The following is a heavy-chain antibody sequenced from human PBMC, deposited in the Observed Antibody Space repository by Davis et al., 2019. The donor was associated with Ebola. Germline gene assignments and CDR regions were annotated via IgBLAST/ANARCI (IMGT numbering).Heavy chain of an antibody. J-gene: IGHJ4*02. CDR1: GGTFSSYA. CDR3: AASAGTVGKFDF. Sequence: SVKVSCKASGGTFSSYAISWVRQAPGQGLEWMGGIIPIFGTANYAQKFQGRVTITADKSTSTAYMELSSLRSEDTAVYYCAASAGTVGKFDFWGQGTLVTVSS. V-gene: IGHV1-69*06. CDR2: IIPIFGTA. D-gene: IGHD1-14*01.